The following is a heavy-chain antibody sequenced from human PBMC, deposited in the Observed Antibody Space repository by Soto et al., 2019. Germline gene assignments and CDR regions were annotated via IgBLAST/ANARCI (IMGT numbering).Heavy chain of an antibody. CDR3: ARDRDYYDSSGFFDY. CDR2: ISYDGSNK. J-gene: IGHJ4*02. D-gene: IGHD3-22*01. V-gene: IGHV3-30-3*01. Sequence: GGSLRLSCAASGFTFSSYAMHWVRQAPGKGLEWVAVISYDGSNKYYADSVKGRFTISRDNSKNTLYLQMNSLRAEDTAVYYCARDRDYYDSSGFFDYWGQGTLVTVS. CDR1: GFTFSSYA.